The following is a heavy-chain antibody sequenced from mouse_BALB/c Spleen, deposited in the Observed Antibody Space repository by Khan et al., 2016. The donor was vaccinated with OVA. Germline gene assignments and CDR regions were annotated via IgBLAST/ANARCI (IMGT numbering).Heavy chain of an antibody. CDR3: ARGGGFGNYIDY. D-gene: IGHD2-1*01. CDR1: GYIFTSYW. CDR2: IYPGTGSI. V-gene: IGHV1S132*01. Sequence: QIQLVQSGGDLVRPGASVKLSCKTSGYIFTSYWIHWVKQWSGQGLEWIARIYPGTGSIYYNENFKDKATLTADISSSTAYMQLGSLKSEDSAVYRWARGGGFGNYIDYWGQGTLVTVSA. J-gene: IGHJ3*01.